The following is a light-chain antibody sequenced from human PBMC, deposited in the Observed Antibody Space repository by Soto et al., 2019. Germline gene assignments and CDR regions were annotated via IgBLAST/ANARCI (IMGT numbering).Light chain of an antibody. CDR2: EAS. J-gene: IGKJ2*01. V-gene: IGKV1-27*01. CDR1: QGISNY. Sequence: DIQMTQSPSSLSASVGDRVTITCRASQGISNYVAWYQQKPGKVPALLIYEASTLQSGVPSRFSGRGSGTDFPLTISILQPEDVATYFCQNYNSAPYAFGQGTKLEIK. CDR3: QNYNSAPYA.